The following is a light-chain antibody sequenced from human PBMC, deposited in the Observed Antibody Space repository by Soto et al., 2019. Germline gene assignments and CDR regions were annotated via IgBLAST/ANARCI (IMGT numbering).Light chain of an antibody. CDR1: QSINSW. Sequence: DIQMTQSPSTLSASVGDRVIITCRASQSINSWLAWYQQKPGKAPKLLIYKASTLESGVPSRFSGSASGTEFTLTISSLQPDDFATYDCQQYNNYPYTFGQGTELEIK. CDR2: KAS. CDR3: QQYNNYPYT. V-gene: IGKV1-5*03. J-gene: IGKJ2*01.